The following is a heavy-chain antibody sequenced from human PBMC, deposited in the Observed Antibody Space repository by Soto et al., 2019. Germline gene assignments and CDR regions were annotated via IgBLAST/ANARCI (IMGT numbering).Heavy chain of an antibody. CDR1: GYSFTSYW. D-gene: IGHD2-2*01. CDR2: IYPGDSDT. Sequence: PGESLKISCKGSGYSFTSYWIGWVCQMPGKGLEWMGIIYPGDSDTRYSPSFQGQVTISADKSISTAYLQWSSLKASDTAMYYCARQPSCSSTSCSILRDYWGQGTLVTVSS. CDR3: ARQPSCSSTSCSILRDY. V-gene: IGHV5-51*01. J-gene: IGHJ4*02.